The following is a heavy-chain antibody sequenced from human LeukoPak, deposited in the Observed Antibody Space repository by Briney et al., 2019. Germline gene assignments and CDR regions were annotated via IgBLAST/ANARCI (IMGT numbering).Heavy chain of an antibody. Sequence: GGSLRLSCAASRFTFSSYAMSSVRQAPGKGLEWVSAISGSGGSTYYADSVKGRLTISRDNSKNTLYLQMNSLRAEDTAVYYCAKVRRTMIVADAFDIWGQGTMVTVSS. V-gene: IGHV3-23*01. D-gene: IGHD3-22*01. J-gene: IGHJ3*02. CDR1: RFTFSSYA. CDR2: ISGSGGST. CDR3: AKVRRTMIVADAFDI.